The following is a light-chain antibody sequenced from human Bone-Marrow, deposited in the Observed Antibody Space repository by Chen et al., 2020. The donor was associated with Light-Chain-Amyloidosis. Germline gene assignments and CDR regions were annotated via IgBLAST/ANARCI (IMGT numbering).Light chain of an antibody. CDR3: SSYTITNTLV. Sequence: QSALTQPASVSGSPGQSITISCTGTSSDVGGDNHVSWYQQHPDKAPKLMIYEVTNRPSWVPDRFSGSKSENAASLFMSGLQTEDEAEYLWSSYTITNTLVFRSGTRVTVL. V-gene: IGLV2-14*01. CDR2: EVT. J-gene: IGLJ1*01. CDR1: SSDVGGDNH.